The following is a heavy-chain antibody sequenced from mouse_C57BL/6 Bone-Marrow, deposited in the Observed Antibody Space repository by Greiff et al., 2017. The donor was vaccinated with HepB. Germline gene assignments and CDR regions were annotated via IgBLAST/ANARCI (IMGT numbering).Heavy chain of an antibody. CDR3: ARLTFDY. J-gene: IGHJ2*01. Sequence: EVKLVESGGDLVKPGGSLKLSCAASGFTFSSYGMSWVRQTPDKRLEWVATISSGGSYTYYPDSVKGRFTISRDNAKNTQYLQMSSLKSEDTAMYYCARLTFDYWGQGTTLTVSS. CDR2: ISSGGSYT. V-gene: IGHV5-6*01. CDR1: GFTFSSYG. D-gene: IGHD1-3*01.